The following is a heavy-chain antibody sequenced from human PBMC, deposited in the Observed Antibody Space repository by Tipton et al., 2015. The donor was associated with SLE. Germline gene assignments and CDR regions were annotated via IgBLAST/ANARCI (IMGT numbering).Heavy chain of an antibody. Sequence: TLSLTCAVFGGSLSGYYWSWMRQLPGKGLEWIGEINHSVSANYSPSLKSRVTISVDTSKNQFSLKLTSVTAADTAMYYCARAGDSSGYYYAYWGQGTLVTVSS. V-gene: IGHV4-34*01. CDR3: ARAGDSSGYYYAY. D-gene: IGHD3-22*01. CDR2: INHSVSA. J-gene: IGHJ4*02. CDR1: GGSLSGYY.